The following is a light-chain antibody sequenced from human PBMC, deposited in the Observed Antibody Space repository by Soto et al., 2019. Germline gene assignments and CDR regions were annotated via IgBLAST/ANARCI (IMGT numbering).Light chain of an antibody. V-gene: IGLV2-14*01. CDR2: EVS. J-gene: IGLJ1*01. CDR1: SSDVGGYKY. CDR3: TSYAGINILYI. Sequence: QSALTQPASVSGSPGQSITISCTGTSSDVGGYKYVSWYQQHPDKAPKLIIFEVSNRPSGISSRFSGSKSGNTASLTISGLQAEDEADYYCTSYAGINILYIFGTGTKLTVL.